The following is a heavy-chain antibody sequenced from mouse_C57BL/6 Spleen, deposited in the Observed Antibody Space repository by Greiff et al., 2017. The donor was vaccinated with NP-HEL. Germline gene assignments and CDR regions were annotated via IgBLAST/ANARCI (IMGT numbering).Heavy chain of an antibody. V-gene: IGHV1-61*01. Sequence: VQLQQSGAELVRPGSSVKLSCKASGYTFTSYWMDWVKQRPGQGLEWIGNIYTSDSETHYNQKFKDKATLTVDKSSSTAYMQLSSLTSEDSAVYYCARSLLRHFDYWGQGTTLTVSS. D-gene: IGHD1-2*01. J-gene: IGHJ2*01. CDR3: ARSLLRHFDY. CDR1: GYTFTSYW. CDR2: IYTSDSET.